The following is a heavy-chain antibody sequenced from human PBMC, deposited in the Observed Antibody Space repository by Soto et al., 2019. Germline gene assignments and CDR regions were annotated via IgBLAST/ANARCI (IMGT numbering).Heavy chain of an antibody. J-gene: IGHJ6*02. D-gene: IGHD3-9*01. CDR1: GYIFTGYH. CDR3: ARDARGTRGFDEMDI. V-gene: IGHV1-2*02. CDR2: INPNSGDT. Sequence: ASVKVSCKASGYIFTGYHIHWVRQAPGRGLEWMGWINPNSGDTEYTQNFQGRVTMTRDTSFNLVYMEMSGLMSDDTAVYYCARDARGTRGFDEMDIWGQGTTVTVSS.